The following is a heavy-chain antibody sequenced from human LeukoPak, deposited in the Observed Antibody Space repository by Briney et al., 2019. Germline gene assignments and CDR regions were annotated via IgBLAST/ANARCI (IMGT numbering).Heavy chain of an antibody. CDR2: ISSSGSTI. CDR3: ARDHWKWGRFDY. D-gene: IGHD3-16*01. CDR1: GFTFSSYE. J-gene: IGHJ4*02. Sequence: GGSLRLSCAASGFTFSSYEMNWVRQAPGKVLEWVSYISSSGSTIYYADSVEGRFTISRDNAKNSLYLQMNSLRAEDTSVYYCARDHWKWGRFDYWGQGTLVTVSS. V-gene: IGHV3-48*03.